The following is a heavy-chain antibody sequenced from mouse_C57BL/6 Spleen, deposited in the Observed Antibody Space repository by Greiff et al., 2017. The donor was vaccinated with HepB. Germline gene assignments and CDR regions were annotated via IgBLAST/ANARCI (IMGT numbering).Heavy chain of an antibody. CDR2: ISYDGSN. J-gene: IGHJ1*03. Sequence: EVQLQQSGPGLVKPSQSLSLTCSVTGYSITSGYYWNWIRQFPGNKLEWMGYISYDGSNNYNPSLKNRISITRDTSKNQFFLKLNSVTTEDTATYYCARGRYFDVWGTGTTVTVSS. CDR1: GYSITSGYY. V-gene: IGHV3-6*01. CDR3: ARGRYFDV.